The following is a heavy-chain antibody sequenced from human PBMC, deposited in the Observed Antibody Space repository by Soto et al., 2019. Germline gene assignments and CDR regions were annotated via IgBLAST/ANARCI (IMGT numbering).Heavy chain of an antibody. D-gene: IGHD5-12*01. CDR3: ARSNVDIVATFDY. CDR2: TIPIFGTA. V-gene: IGHV1-69*06. J-gene: IGHJ4*02. Sequence: SVKVSCKASGGTFSSYAISWVRQAPGQGLEWMGGTIPIFGTANYAQKFQGRVTITADKSTSTAYMELSSLRSEDTAVYYCARSNVDIVATFDYWGQGTLVTVSS. CDR1: GGTFSSYA.